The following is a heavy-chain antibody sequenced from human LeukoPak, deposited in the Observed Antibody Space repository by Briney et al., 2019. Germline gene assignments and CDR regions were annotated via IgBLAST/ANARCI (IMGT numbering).Heavy chain of an antibody. V-gene: IGHV3-74*01. Sequence: GGSLRLSCAASGFTFSSYSMNWVRHAPGKGLVWVSRINSDGSSTRYADSVKGRFTISRDNAKNTLYLQMNSLRAEDTAVYYCARDAGYSGYDYYFDYWGQGTLVTVSS. D-gene: IGHD5-12*01. CDR3: ARDAGYSGYDYYFDY. CDR1: GFTFSSYS. CDR2: INSDGSST. J-gene: IGHJ4*02.